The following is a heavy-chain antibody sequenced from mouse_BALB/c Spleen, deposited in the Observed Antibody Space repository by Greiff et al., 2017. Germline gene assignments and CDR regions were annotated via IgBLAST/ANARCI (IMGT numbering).Heavy chain of an antibody. Sequence: EVQLVESGGGLVKPGGSLKLSCAASGFTFSSYYMSWVRQTPEKRLELVAAINSNGGSTYYPDTVKGRFTISRDNAKNTLYLQMSSLKSEDTALYYCARLYYDYGYFDYWGQGTTLTVSS. V-gene: IGHV5-6-2*01. CDR3: ARLYYDYGYFDY. J-gene: IGHJ2*01. CDR1: GFTFSSYY. CDR2: INSNGGST. D-gene: IGHD2-4*01.